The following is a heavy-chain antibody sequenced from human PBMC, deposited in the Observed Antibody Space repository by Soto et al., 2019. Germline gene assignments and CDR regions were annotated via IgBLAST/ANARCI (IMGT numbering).Heavy chain of an antibody. CDR2: VNPILRMS. J-gene: IGHJ4*02. CDR1: GDTFSFYT. V-gene: IGHV1-69*02. Sequence: QVQLVQSGAELKKPGSSVKVSCKASGDTFSFYTINWVRQAPGLGLEWMGRVNPILRMSNYAQKFQGRVTMTADKSTSTAYMELRSLGSEDTPFYYGAKRYGSGYRAFDYCGQGALVTVSS. D-gene: IGHD3-10*01. CDR3: AKRYGSGYRAFDY.